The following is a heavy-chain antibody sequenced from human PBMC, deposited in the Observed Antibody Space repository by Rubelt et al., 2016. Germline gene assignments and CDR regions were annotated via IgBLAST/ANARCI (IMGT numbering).Heavy chain of an antibody. D-gene: IGHD2-15*01. CDR2: INAGNGNT. Sequence: QVQLVQSGAEVKKPGASVKVSCKAAGYSFTTYSIHWVRQAPGQRLEWMGWINAGNGNTKYSQKFQGRVTMTEDTSTDTAYMELSSLRSEDTAVYYCATVSCSGGSCYSLSLGYWGQGTLVTVPS. CDR3: ATVSCSGGSCYSLSLGY. J-gene: IGHJ4*02. V-gene: IGHV1-3*01. CDR1: GYSFTTYS.